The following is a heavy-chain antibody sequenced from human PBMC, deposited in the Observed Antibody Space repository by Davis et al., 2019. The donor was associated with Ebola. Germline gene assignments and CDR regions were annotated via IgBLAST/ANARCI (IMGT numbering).Heavy chain of an antibody. D-gene: IGHD4-11*01. CDR1: GGSISSGGYY. J-gene: IGHJ4*02. Sequence: SETLSLTCTVSGGSISSGGYYWSWIRQPPGKGLEWIGYIYYSGSTNYNPSLKSRVTISVDTSKNQFSLKLSSVTAADTAVYYCARYRYSNYVDYWGQGTLVTVSS. CDR3: ARYRYSNYVDY. V-gene: IGHV4-61*08. CDR2: IYYSGST.